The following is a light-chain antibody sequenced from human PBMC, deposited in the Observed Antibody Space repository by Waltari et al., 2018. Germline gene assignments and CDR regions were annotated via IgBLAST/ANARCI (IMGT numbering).Light chain of an antibody. V-gene: IGKV1-33*01. CDR3: QQYENFPIT. J-gene: IGKJ5*01. CDR2: DAS. Sequence: DNVMTQSPSSLSASVGDRVTITCQASQDIRIYFNWYQQKPGRAPRLLIFDASNLETGVPSRFSGSGFGTDFTLTISGLQADDVATYYCQQYENFPITFGQGTRLDIK. CDR1: QDIRIY.